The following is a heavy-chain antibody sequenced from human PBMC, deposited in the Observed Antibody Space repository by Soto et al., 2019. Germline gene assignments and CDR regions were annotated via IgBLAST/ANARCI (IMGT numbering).Heavy chain of an antibody. CDR2: IWFDGSNK. Sequence: HPGGSLRLSCAASGFTFSGYGMHWVRQAPGKGLEWVAVIWFDGSNKYYADSVEGRFTISRDTSKNTVYLQMNSLRGEDTAVYYCARDSAPSYYDSSGYATHYLDYWGQGALVTVSS. CDR3: ARDSAPSYYDSSGYATHYLDY. J-gene: IGHJ4*02. V-gene: IGHV3-33*01. CDR1: GFTFSGYG. D-gene: IGHD3-22*01.